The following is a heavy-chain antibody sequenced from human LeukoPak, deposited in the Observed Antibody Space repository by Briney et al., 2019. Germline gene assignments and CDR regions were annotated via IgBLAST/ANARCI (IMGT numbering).Heavy chain of an antibody. J-gene: IGHJ4*02. CDR2: FDPEDGET. V-gene: IGHV1-24*01. Sequence: ASVKVSCKVSGYTLTELSMHWVRQAPGKGLEWMGGFDPEDGETIYAQKFQGRVTMTEDTSTDTAYMELSSLRSEDTAVYYCATVHLWFGELAFDYWGQGTLVTVSS. D-gene: IGHD3-10*01. CDR3: ATVHLWFGELAFDY. CDR1: GYTLTELS.